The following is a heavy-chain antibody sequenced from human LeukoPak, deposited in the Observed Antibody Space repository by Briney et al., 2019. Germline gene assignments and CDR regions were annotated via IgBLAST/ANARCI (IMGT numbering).Heavy chain of an antibody. CDR2: ISGSGGNT. Sequence: GGSLRLSCAASGFTFSSYAMSWVRQAPGKGLEWVSAISGSGGNTYYADSVKGRFTISRDSSKNTLYLQMNSLRAEDTAVYYCAKDQSSGWYGYSDYWGQGTLVTVSS. CDR1: GFTFSSYA. D-gene: IGHD6-19*01. CDR3: AKDQSSGWYGYSDY. J-gene: IGHJ4*02. V-gene: IGHV3-23*01.